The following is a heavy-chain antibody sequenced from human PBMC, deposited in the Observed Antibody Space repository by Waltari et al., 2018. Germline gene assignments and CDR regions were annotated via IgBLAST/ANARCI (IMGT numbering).Heavy chain of an antibody. V-gene: IGHV3-7*01. CDR3: ARKESGWDSPFDY. CDR2: IKQDGSEK. D-gene: IGHD6-19*01. J-gene: IGHJ4*02. Sequence: EVQLVESGGGLVQPGGSLRLSCAASGFTFSSYWMSWVRQAPGKGLEWVANIKQDGSEKYYVDSVKGRFTISRDNAKNSLYLQMNSLRAEDTAVYYCARKESGWDSPFDYWGQGTLVTVSS. CDR1: GFTFSSYW.